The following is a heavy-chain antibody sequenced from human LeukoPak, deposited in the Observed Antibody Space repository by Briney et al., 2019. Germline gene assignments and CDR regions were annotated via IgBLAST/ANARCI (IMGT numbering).Heavy chain of an antibody. CDR1: GFTFSTYW. CDR2: INSDGSST. V-gene: IGHV3-74*01. J-gene: IGHJ4*02. D-gene: IGHD3-16*01. Sequence: GGSLRLFCEGSGFTFSTYWMHWVRQVPGKGLVWVSRINSDGSSTTYADSVKGRFTISRDNAKNTLYLQMNSLRAEDTAVYYCASANNYDYSFDYWGQGTLVTVPS. CDR3: ASANNYDYSFDY.